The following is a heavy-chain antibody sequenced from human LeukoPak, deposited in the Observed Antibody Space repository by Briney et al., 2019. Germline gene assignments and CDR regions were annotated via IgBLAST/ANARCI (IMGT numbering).Heavy chain of an antibody. CDR3: ARDGGGSCYSAKCYYYYYMGV. J-gene: IGHJ6*03. V-gene: IGHV1-2*02. CDR2: INPNSGGT. CDR1: GYTFTGYY. D-gene: IGHD2-15*01. Sequence: ASVKVSCKASGYTFTGYYMHWVRQAPGQGLEWMGWINPNSGGTNYAQKFQGRVTMTRDTSISTAYMELTRLRSDDTAVYYCARDGGGSCYSAKCYYYYYMGVWGKGTTVTVSS.